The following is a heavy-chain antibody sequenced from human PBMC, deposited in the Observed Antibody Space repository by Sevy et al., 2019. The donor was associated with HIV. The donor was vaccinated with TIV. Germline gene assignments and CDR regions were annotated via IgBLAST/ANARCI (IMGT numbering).Heavy chain of an antibody. CDR3: ARFYSSGSRDYYYGMDV. D-gene: IGHD6-19*01. Sequence: GGSLRLSCAASGFPFGSYSMHWVRHAAGKGLEWVAVISYDGDNKLYADSVKGRFTISRDNSKRTLYLVMNSLRAEDTAVYYCARFYSSGSRDYYYGMDVWGQGTTVTVSS. CDR1: GFPFGSYS. V-gene: IGHV3-30*04. CDR2: ISYDGDNK. J-gene: IGHJ6*02.